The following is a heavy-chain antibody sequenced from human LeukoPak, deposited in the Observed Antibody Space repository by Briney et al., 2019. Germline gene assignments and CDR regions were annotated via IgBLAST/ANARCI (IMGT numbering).Heavy chain of an antibody. CDR3: ARARLAAAGMQLNWFDP. V-gene: IGHV1-8*01. CDR2: MNPNSGNT. CDR1: GYTFTSYD. J-gene: IGHJ5*02. Sequence: ASVKVSCKASGYTFTSYDINWVRQATGQGIAWMGWMNPNSGNTGYAQKFQGRVTMTRNTSISTAYMELSSLRSEDTAVYYCARARLAAAGMQLNWFDPWGQGTLVTVSS. D-gene: IGHD6-13*01.